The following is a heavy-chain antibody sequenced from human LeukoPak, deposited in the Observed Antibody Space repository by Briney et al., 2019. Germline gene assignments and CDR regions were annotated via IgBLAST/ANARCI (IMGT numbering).Heavy chain of an antibody. V-gene: IGHV3-30*18. J-gene: IGHJ4*02. D-gene: IGHD5-18*01. CDR3: AKGSLDTAMVTPFDY. CDR1: GFTFSSYG. CDR2: ISYDGSNK. Sequence: GRSLRLSCAASGFTFSSYGMHWVRQAPGKGLEWVAVISYDGSNKYYADSVKGRFTISRDNSKNTLYLRMNSLRAEDTAVYYCAKGSLDTAMVTPFDYWGQGTLVTVSS.